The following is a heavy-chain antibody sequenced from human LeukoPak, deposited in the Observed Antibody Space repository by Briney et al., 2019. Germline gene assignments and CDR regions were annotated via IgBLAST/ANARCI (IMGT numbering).Heavy chain of an antibody. V-gene: IGHV3-15*01. D-gene: IGHD3-16*01. Sequence: GGSLRLSCAASGFTFSNAWMSWVRQAPGKGLEWVGRIKSKTDGGTTDYAAPVKGRFTISRDDSKNTLYLQMNSLRAEDTAVYYCAREIRRIMITFGGVSSVYWGQGTLVTVSS. CDR2: IKSKTDGGTT. CDR3: AREIRRIMITFGGVSSVY. CDR1: GFTFSNAW. J-gene: IGHJ4*02.